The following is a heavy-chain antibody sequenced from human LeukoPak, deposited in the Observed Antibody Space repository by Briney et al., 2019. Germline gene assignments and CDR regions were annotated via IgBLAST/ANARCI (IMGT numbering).Heavy chain of an antibody. Sequence: GASVKVSCKASGGTFSSYAISWVRQAPGQGLKGRGGTTPIFGTANYAQKFQGRVTITADESTSTAYMELSSLRSEDTAVYYCARNSQVWFGEGYYYGMDVWGQGTTVTVSS. D-gene: IGHD3-10*01. CDR2: TTPIFGTA. J-gene: IGHJ6*02. CDR3: ARNSQVWFGEGYYYGMDV. CDR1: GGTFSSYA. V-gene: IGHV1-69*13.